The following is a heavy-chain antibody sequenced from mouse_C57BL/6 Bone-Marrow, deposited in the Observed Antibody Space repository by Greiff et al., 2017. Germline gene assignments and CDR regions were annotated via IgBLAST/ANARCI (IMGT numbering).Heavy chain of an antibody. CDR3: ARGGPKGVLDY. Sequence: VQLQQSGAELARPGASVMMSCKAPGYTFTSYTMHWVTQRPGQGLEWIGCINPSSGYTKYNQKFKDKATLTADKSSSTSYMQLRSLESADSAVYYCARGGPKGVLDYWGQGTTLTVSS. CDR1: GYTFTSYT. CDR2: INPSSGYT. V-gene: IGHV1-4*01. J-gene: IGHJ2*01.